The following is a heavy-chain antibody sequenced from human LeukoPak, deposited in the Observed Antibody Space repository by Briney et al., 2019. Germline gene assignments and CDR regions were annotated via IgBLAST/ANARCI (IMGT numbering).Heavy chain of an antibody. D-gene: IGHD1-1*01. J-gene: IGHJ6*02. CDR1: GYTFTSYD. CDR3: ARDPVKGTTRHYYGMDV. CDR2: MNPNSGNT. Sequence: ASVKVSCKASGYTFTSYDINWVRQATGQGLEWMGWMNPNSGNTGYAQKFQGRVTMTRNTSISTAYMELSSLRSEDTAVYYCARDPVKGTTRHYYGMDVWGQGTTVTVSS. V-gene: IGHV1-8*01.